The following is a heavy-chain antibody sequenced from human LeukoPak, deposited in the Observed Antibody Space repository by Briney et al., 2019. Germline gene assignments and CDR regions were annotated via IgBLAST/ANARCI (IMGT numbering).Heavy chain of an antibody. CDR1: GFTFSSYA. J-gene: IGHJ6*03. V-gene: IGHV3-23*01. Sequence: GGSLRLSCAASGFTFSSYAMSWVRQAPGKGLEWVSDISGSGSSTYYADSVKGRFTISRDNSKNTLYLQMNSLRAEDTAIYYCAKNGDRGAYCTGGTCYPYFYYYMDVWGKGTTVTI. CDR2: ISGSGSST. CDR3: AKNGDRGAYCTGGTCYPYFYYYMDV. D-gene: IGHD2-15*01.